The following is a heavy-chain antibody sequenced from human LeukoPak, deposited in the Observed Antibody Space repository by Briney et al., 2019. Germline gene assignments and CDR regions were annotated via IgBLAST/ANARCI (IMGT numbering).Heavy chain of an antibody. Sequence: SVTLSLNCTVSGGSIIGSYWTWLRQSPGGGLEYIGYIYNTVDVNYSPSLKSRVTISIDMSRSQFSLRLKSVTAADTAIYYCARSRNYDSTGYNPTYYFDSWGQGALVTVSS. CDR2: IYNTVDV. V-gene: IGHV4-59*01. CDR3: ARSRNYDSTGYNPTYYFDS. CDR1: GGSIIGSY. J-gene: IGHJ4*02. D-gene: IGHD3-22*01.